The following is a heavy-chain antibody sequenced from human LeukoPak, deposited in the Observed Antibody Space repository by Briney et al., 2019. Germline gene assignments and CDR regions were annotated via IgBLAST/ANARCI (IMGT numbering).Heavy chain of an antibody. V-gene: IGHV3-23*01. CDR2: ISGRDDST. CDR3: AKDWTGTKPFDL. J-gene: IGHJ2*01. Sequence: PGGSLRLSCAASGFTFSSYAMSWVRQAPGKGLEWVSAISGRDDSTYYADSVKGRFTFSRDNSKNTLYLQMNSLRAEDTAIYYCAKDWTGTKPFDLWGRGTLVTVSA. CDR1: GFTFSSYA. D-gene: IGHD3/OR15-3a*01.